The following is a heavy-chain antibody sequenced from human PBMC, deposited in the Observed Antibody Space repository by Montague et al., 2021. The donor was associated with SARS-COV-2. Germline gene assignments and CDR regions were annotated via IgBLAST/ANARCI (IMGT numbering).Heavy chain of an antibody. D-gene: IGHD2-15*01. CDR3: ARHYSATLPAVY. CDR2: ISDSGST. V-gene: IGHV4-59*08. Sequence: SETLSLTCTVSGGSISSFYWSWFRQPPGKGLEWIGYISDSGSTNYNPSLTSRATMSVDTSKNQFSLKVNSVTAADTAVYYCARHYSATLPAVYWGRGTLVTVSS. CDR1: GGSISSFY. J-gene: IGHJ4*02.